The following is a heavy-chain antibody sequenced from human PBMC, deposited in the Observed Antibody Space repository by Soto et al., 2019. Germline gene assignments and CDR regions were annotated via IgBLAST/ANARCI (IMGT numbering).Heavy chain of an antibody. D-gene: IGHD3-22*01. CDR3: ASKSDYYDSSGYFDWFDP. Sequence: SETLSLTCTVSGGSISSSSYYWGWIRQPPGKGLEWIGSIYYSGSTYYNPSLKSRVTISVDTSKNQFSLKLSSVTAADTAVYYCASKSDYYDSSGYFDWFDPWGQGTLVT. V-gene: IGHV4-39*01. CDR1: GGSISSSSYY. J-gene: IGHJ5*02. CDR2: IYYSGST.